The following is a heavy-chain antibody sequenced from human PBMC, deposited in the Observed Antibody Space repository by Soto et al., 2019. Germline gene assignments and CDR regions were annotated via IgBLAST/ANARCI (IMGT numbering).Heavy chain of an antibody. CDR2: IYSDDST. CDR1: GFTVSRNY. CDR3: VTGSIQPPVY. Sequence: LRLSCAASGFTVSRNYMNWVRQAPGKGLAWVSVIYSDDSTYYADSVKGRFTISRDISKNTLYLQMNSLRAEDTAVYYCVTGSIQPPVYWGQGTLVTVSS. J-gene: IGHJ4*02. D-gene: IGHD5-18*01. V-gene: IGHV3-53*01.